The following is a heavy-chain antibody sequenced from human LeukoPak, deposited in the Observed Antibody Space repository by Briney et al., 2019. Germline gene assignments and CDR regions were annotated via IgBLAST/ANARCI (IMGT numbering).Heavy chain of an antibody. J-gene: IGHJ2*01. CDR3: ARLRYFDL. CDR1: GGSISSDY. Sequence: KPSETLSLTCTVSGGSISSDYWRWIREPPGKGLEWIGSIYYSGTTSYNPSLKSRVTISVDTSKNQFALKLSSVTAADTAVYYCARLRYFDLWGRGTLVTVSS. CDR2: IYYSGTT. V-gene: IGHV4-59*08.